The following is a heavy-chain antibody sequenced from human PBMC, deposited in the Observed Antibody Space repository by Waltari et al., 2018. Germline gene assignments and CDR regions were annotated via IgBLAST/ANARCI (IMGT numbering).Heavy chain of an antibody. CDR1: GGTFSSYA. J-gene: IGHJ6*02. D-gene: IGHD6-13*01. V-gene: IGHV1-69*04. CDR2: IIPILGIA. Sequence: QVQLVQSGAEVKKPGSSVKVSCKASGGTFSSYAISWVRQAPGQGLEWMGRIIPILGIANYAQKFQGRVTITADKSTSTAYMELSSLRSEDTAVYYCAMSIAAAGTKPPIYYYYGMDVWGQGTTVTVSS. CDR3: AMSIAAAGTKPPIYYYYGMDV.